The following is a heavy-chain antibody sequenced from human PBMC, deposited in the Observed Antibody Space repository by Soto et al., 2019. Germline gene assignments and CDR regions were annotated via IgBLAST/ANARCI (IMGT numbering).Heavy chain of an antibody. V-gene: IGHV3-33*01. CDR1: GFIFSSYG. CDR2: IRYDGSKT. Sequence: QVQLVESGGGVVQPGGSLRLSCAPSGFIFSSYGMHWVRQAPGKGLEWVAVIRYDGSKTYYEDSVKGRFTISRDNSKNTLYLQMNSLTAEDTAVYYCARVKQGRGGHDSPFDYWGQGTLVTVAS. CDR3: ARVKQGRGGHDSPFDY. D-gene: IGHD7-27*01. J-gene: IGHJ4*02.